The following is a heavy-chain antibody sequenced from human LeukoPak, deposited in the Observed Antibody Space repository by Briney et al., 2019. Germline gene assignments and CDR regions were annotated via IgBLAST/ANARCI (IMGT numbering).Heavy chain of an antibody. J-gene: IGHJ4*02. D-gene: IGHD2/OR15-2a*01. CDR3: ARGGIPPYLTPFDC. CDR2: INHSGST. V-gene: IGHV4-34*01. Sequence: SETLSLTCAVYGGSFSGSYWNWIRQPPGKGLEWIGEINHSGSTKYNPSLKSRAIISVDTSKKQFSLKLSSVTAADTAVYYCARGGIPPYLTPFDCWGQGTLITVSS. CDR1: GGSFSGSY.